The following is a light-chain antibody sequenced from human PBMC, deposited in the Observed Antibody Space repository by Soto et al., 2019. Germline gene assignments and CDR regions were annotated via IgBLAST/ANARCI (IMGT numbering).Light chain of an antibody. CDR1: QSVSDN. V-gene: IGKV3D-15*01. CDR2: GAS. J-gene: IGKJ4*01. Sequence: EILLAQSRSSLSVSPGGIVTLSCRASQSVSDNLAWYQQKPGQAPRLLIYGASIRATDIPARFSGSGSGTEFSLTISSLQSEDFAVYYCQQYNDWPLTFGGGTKVDI. CDR3: QQYNDWPLT.